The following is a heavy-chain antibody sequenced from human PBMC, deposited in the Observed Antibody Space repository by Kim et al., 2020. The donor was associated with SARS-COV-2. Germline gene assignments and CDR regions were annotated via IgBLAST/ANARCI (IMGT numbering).Heavy chain of an antibody. V-gene: IGHV4-59*13. Sequence: SETLSLTCTVSGGSISSYYWSWIRQPPGKGLEWIGYIYYSGSTNYNPSLKSRVTISVDTSKNQFSLKLSSVTAADTAVYYCARNRLADLVVVAADGMDVWGQGTTVTVSS. CDR1: GGSISSYY. J-gene: IGHJ6*02. D-gene: IGHD2-15*01. CDR2: IYYSGST. CDR3: ARNRLADLVVVAADGMDV.